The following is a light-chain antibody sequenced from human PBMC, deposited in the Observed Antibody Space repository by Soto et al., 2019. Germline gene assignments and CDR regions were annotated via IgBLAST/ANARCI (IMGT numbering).Light chain of an antibody. CDR1: QSIDIY. V-gene: IGKV3-15*01. CDR2: GAS. CDR3: QQRSNWPPIT. J-gene: IGKJ5*01. Sequence: EIVMTQSPATLSVSPGEGATLSCRASQSIDIYLAWYQQKPGQAPRLLIYGASTRATGFPARFSGSGSGTDFTLTISSLQSEDFAVYYCQQRSNWPPITFGQGTRLEIK.